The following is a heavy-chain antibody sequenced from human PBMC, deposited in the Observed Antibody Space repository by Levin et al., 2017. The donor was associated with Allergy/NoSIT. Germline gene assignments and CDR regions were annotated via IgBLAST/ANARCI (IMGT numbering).Heavy chain of an antibody. Sequence: GALRLSCAASGFTFSRSAMTWVRQAPGKGLEWVSAISGSGSSPYYADSVKGRFTISRDNSRNTLYLHMDSLRVEDTAVYYCAKDSQYYDSSDYFDCWGQGTLVTVSS. V-gene: IGHV3-23*01. J-gene: IGHJ4*02. CDR2: ISGSGSSP. CDR3: AKDSQYYDSSDYFDC. CDR1: GFTFSRSA. D-gene: IGHD3-22*01.